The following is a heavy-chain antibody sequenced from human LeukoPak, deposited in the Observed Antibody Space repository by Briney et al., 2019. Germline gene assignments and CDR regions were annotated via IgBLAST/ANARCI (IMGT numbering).Heavy chain of an antibody. D-gene: IGHD3-22*01. Sequence: SETLSLTCTVSGGSISSYYWNWIRQPPGKGLEGVGYIYCSGSTNYNPSLKSRVPTSVDPSKNQFSLKLSSVTAADTAVYYCARERLGYYDRSGLDYWGQGTLVTVSS. J-gene: IGHJ4*02. V-gene: IGHV4-59*01. CDR2: IYCSGST. CDR1: GGSISSYY. CDR3: ARERLGYYDRSGLDY.